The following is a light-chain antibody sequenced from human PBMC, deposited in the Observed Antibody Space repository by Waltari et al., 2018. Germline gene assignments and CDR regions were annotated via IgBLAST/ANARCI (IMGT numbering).Light chain of an antibody. CDR2: VNSDGSH. V-gene: IGLV4-69*01. CDR3: QTGGHGTWV. Sequence: LVLPQSPSASASLGASVKPTSTLSSGHSSNVIAWLQQQPEKGPRYLMKVNSDGSHSKGDEIPDRFSGSSSGAERYLTIASLQSEDEADYYCQTGGHGTWVFDGGTKLTVL. CDR1: SGHSSNV. J-gene: IGLJ3*02.